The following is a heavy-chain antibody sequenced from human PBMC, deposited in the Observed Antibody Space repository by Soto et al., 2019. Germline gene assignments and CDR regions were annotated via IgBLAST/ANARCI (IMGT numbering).Heavy chain of an antibody. CDR3: ASSYGSGYRAFDY. Sequence: QVQLVQSGAEVKKPGSSVRVSCKASGDTFTFYSINWVRQAPGLGLEWMGRINPILSMSNYAQRFQGRVTMPADKSTSTDYMELSSLRSEDTAMYYCASSYGSGYRAFDYWGQGALVTVSS. CDR1: GDTFTFYS. J-gene: IGHJ4*02. V-gene: IGHV1-69*02. D-gene: IGHD3-10*01. CDR2: INPILSMS.